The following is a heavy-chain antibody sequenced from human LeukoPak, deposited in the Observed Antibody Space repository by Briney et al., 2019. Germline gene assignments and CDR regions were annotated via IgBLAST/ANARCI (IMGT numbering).Heavy chain of an antibody. J-gene: IGHJ4*02. CDR3: AKGLDYSLDY. D-gene: IGHD4-11*01. Sequence: PGGSLRLSCAASGFTFSNYGMHWVRQAPGKGLEWVAFIRYDGSEKYYVDSVKGRFSISRDNSKNTLFLQMNSLRGEDTAVYYCAKGLDYSLDYWGQGTLVTVSS. CDR1: GFTFSNYG. CDR2: IRYDGSEK. V-gene: IGHV3-30*02.